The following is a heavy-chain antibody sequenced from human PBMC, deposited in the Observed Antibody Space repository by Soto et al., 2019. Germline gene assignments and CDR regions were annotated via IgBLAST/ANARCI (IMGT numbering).Heavy chain of an antibody. CDR3: ARDRRTTPPVVLDY. J-gene: IGHJ4*02. CDR2: ISAGGSII. V-gene: IGHV3-48*03. D-gene: IGHD2-15*01. CDR1: EFSFSSFE. Sequence: DVQLVESGGALVQPGGSLRLSCAASEFSFSSFEMNWVRQAPGRGLEWVSYISAGGSIIYHADSVKGRFIISRDNAKNSLYLQMNSLRAEDTGVYYCARDRRTTPPVVLDYWGQGTLVTVSA.